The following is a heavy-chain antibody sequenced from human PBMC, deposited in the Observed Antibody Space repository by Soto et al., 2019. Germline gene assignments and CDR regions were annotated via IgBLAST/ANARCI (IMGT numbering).Heavy chain of an antibody. CDR3: ARLHGYSSGWYDY. V-gene: IGHV1-18*04. D-gene: IGHD6-19*01. CDR1: GYTFSSNG. J-gene: IGHJ4*02. Sequence: QVPLVQSGAEVKKPGASVKVSCKASGYTFSSNGVSWVRQAPGQGFEWMGWISTFNGNAHYAQKFQGRVTMTTDTSTNTAYMELTSLSSDDTAVYYCARLHGYSSGWYDYWGQGTLVTVSS. CDR2: ISTFNGNA.